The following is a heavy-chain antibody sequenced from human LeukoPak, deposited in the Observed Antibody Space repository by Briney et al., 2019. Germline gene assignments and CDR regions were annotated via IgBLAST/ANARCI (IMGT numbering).Heavy chain of an antibody. Sequence: SETLALTCAVYGGSFSGYYWTWIRQPPGKGLEWIGEINYSGSTNYNPSLKSRVTMSVDTSKNQFSLKLSSVTAADTAVYYCASSLSYYYYGMDVWGQGTTVTVSS. J-gene: IGHJ6*02. CDR2: INYSGST. CDR3: ASSLSYYYYGMDV. V-gene: IGHV4-34*01. CDR1: GGSFSGYY.